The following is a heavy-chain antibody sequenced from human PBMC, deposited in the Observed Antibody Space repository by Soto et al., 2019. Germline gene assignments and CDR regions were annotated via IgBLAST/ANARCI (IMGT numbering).Heavy chain of an antibody. D-gene: IGHD6-13*01. CDR3: VRSWAY. Sequence: EVQLLESGGGLVQPGGSLRLSCAASGFSFSSYGMNWVRLAPGEGLEWVSTVSPAGTTLHADSVRGRFTISRDNSKSTVDLQMNGLRVDDTAIYYCVRSWAYWGRGTVVTVSS. V-gene: IGHV3-23*01. CDR2: VSPAGTT. CDR1: GFSFSSYG. J-gene: IGHJ4*02.